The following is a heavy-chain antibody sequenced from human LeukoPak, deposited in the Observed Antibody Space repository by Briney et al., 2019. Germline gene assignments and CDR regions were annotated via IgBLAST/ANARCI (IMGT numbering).Heavy chain of an antibody. D-gene: IGHD3-10*01. CDR2: IKQDGSEK. V-gene: IGHV3-7*03. Sequence: GGSLRLSCAASGFTFSSYWMTWVRQAPGKGLEWVANIKQDGSEKYYVDSVKGRFTISRDNAKNSLYLQMNSLRAEDTAVYYCARVVPPTDYGSGSYFWDPYYFDYWGQGTLVTVSS. J-gene: IGHJ4*02. CDR1: GFTFSSYW. CDR3: ARVVPPTDYGSGSYFWDPYYFDY.